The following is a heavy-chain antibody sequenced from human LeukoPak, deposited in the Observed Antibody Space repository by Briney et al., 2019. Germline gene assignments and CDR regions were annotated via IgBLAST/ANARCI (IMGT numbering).Heavy chain of an antibody. J-gene: IGHJ5*02. Sequence: ASVKVSCKASGYTFTDYYIHWVRQAPGQGLEWMGWINPNSGGTNYAQKFQGRVTMTRDTSISTAYMELSGLRSDDTAVYYCAKSYYYGSGTTDPWGQGSLVTVSS. CDR2: INPNSGGT. CDR1: GYTFTDYY. V-gene: IGHV1-2*02. D-gene: IGHD3-10*01. CDR3: AKSYYYGSGTTDP.